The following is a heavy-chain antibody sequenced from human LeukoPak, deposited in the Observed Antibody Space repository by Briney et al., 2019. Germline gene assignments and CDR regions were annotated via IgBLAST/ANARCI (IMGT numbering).Heavy chain of an antibody. CDR2: IYYSGST. J-gene: IGHJ5*02. Sequence: SETLSLTCTVSGGSISSSSYYWGWIRQPPGKGLEWIGSIYYSGSTYYNPSLKSRVTISVDTSKNQFSLKLSSVTAADTAVYYCATVVVVAQEEYNWFDPWGQGTLVTVSS. CDR1: GGSISSSSYY. CDR3: ATVVVVAQEEYNWFDP. V-gene: IGHV4-39*01. D-gene: IGHD2-15*01.